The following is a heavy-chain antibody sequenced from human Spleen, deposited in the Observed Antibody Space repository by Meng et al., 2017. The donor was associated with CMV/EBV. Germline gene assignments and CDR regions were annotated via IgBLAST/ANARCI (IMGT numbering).Heavy chain of an antibody. Sequence: SETMSLTCTVSGASIGNYYWSWIRQPPGQGLEWIGNFAYRGSTNYNPSLKSRVTISVDTSKNQFSLSLSSVTAADTAVYYCARDSPIAAGQSGYDYVGMDVWGHGTTVTVSS. D-gene: IGHD6-13*01. CDR1: GASIGNYY. CDR2: FAYRGST. V-gene: IGHV4-59*01. CDR3: ARDSPIAAGQSGYDYVGMDV. J-gene: IGHJ6*02.